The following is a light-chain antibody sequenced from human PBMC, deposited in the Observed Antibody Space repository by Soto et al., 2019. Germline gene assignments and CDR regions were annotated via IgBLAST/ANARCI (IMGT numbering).Light chain of an antibody. Sequence: EIVLPQSPATLSLSPGERSTISCRASHSLSSSFAWFQQKPGQAPRLLIYEASHRATGVPARFTGSGSGRDFTLTISSLEPEDFAVYYCQQRSDWPFTFGRGTRLEIK. J-gene: IGKJ5*01. CDR2: EAS. CDR1: HSLSSS. V-gene: IGKV3-11*02. CDR3: QQRSDWPFT.